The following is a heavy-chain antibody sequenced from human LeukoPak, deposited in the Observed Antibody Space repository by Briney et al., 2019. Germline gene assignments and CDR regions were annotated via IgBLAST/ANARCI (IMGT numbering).Heavy chain of an antibody. V-gene: IGHV3-30*04. J-gene: IGHJ6*03. Sequence: GRSLRLSCAASGFTFSSYAMNWVRQAPGKGLEWVAVISYNGSNKYYADSVKGRFPISRDNSKNTLYLQMNSLRAEDTAVYYTGSLYSSSWVYMDVWGKGTTVTVSS. CDR3: GSLYSSSWVYMDV. CDR2: ISYNGSNK. D-gene: IGHD6-13*01. CDR1: GFTFSSYA.